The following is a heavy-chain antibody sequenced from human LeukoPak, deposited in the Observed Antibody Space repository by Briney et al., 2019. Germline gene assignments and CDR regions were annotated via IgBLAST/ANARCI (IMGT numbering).Heavy chain of an antibody. V-gene: IGHV1-18*01. CDR1: GYTFTRYG. CDR3: ARDPHVVEAAGQVDY. D-gene: IGHD6-13*01. Sequence: VASVKVSCKASGYTFTRYGFSWLRQAPGQGPEWMGWISAYNGNTNYAQKFQGRVTMTTDTSTSTGYMELRSLRSDDTAVYYCARDPHVVEAAGQVDYGGQGTLVTVSS. J-gene: IGHJ4*02. CDR2: ISAYNGNT.